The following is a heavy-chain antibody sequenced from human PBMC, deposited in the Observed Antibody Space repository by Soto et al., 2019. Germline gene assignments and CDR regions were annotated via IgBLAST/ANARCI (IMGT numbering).Heavy chain of an antibody. CDR2: IIPIFGTA. CDR3: ARSFGTPSTDYNWFDP. J-gene: IGHJ5*02. V-gene: IGHV1-69*13. D-gene: IGHD3-16*01. CDR1: GGTFSSYA. Sequence: ASVKVSCKASGGTFSSYAISWVRQAPGQGLEWMGGIIPIFGTANYAQKFQGRVTITADESTSTAYMELSSLRSEDTAVYYCARSFGTPSTDYNWFDPWGQGTLVTVSS.